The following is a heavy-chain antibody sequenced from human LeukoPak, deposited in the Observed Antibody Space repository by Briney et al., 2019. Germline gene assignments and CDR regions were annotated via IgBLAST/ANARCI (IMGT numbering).Heavy chain of an antibody. D-gene: IGHD6-13*01. CDR1: GGTFTSYA. V-gene: IGHV1-3*01. Sequence: ASVKVSCKASGGTFTSYAMHWVRQAPGQRLEWMGWINAGNGNTKYSQKFQGRVTITRDTSASTAYMELSSLRSEDTAVYYCAREALSGGYSSSWALPHDAFDIWGQGTMVTVSS. CDR2: INAGNGNT. CDR3: AREALSGGYSSSWALPHDAFDI. J-gene: IGHJ3*02.